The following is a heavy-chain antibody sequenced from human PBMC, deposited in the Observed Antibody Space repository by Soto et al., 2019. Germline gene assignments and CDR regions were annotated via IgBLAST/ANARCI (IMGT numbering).Heavy chain of an antibody. CDR3: AKDVSLDGGGGES. CDR1: GVTFSSYA. J-gene: IGHJ4*02. CDR2: IIPVFRTS. Sequence: QVQLVPSGAEVKKPGSSVKVSCSASGVTFSSYAFTWVRQAPGQGLEWMGNIIPVFRTSSYAQRFQGRLTISADESTHTVYMELRRLRSEDTAVYFCAKDVSLDGGGGESWGQGTLVIVSS. V-gene: IGHV1-69*18. D-gene: IGHD3-16*01.